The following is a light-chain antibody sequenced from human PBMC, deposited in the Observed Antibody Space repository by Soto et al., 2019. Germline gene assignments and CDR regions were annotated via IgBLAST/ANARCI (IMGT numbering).Light chain of an antibody. Sequence: IQMTQSPSTLSASVGDRVTITCRASQSFESWLAWYQQKPGKAPNLLIYKASILESGVPSRFSGSESGTEFTLTISSLQPDDFATYYCQHYAGYSFGQGTKVDIK. J-gene: IGKJ1*01. CDR1: QSFESW. V-gene: IGKV1-5*03. CDR3: QHYAGYS. CDR2: KAS.